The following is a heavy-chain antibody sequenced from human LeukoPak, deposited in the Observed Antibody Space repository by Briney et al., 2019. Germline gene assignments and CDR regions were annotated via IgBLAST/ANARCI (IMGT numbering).Heavy chain of an antibody. CDR2: IYHSGST. CDR3: ARLYYYDSSGYFDY. Sequence: SGTLSLTCTVSGGSISSGGYCWSWLRQPPGKGLEWIGYIYHSGSTYYNPSLKSRVTISVDRSKNQFSLKLSSVTAADTAVYYCARLYYYDSSGYFDYWGQGTLVTVSS. J-gene: IGHJ4*02. D-gene: IGHD3-22*01. CDR1: GGSISSGGYC. V-gene: IGHV4-30-2*01.